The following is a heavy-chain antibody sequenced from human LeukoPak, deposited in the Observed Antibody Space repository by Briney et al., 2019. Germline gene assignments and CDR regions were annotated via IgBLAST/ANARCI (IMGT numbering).Heavy chain of an antibody. D-gene: IGHD6-19*01. J-gene: IGHJ4*02. CDR3: AKDTSSGWHLDY. V-gene: IGHV3-48*03. CDR1: GFTFSSYE. Sequence: GGSLRLSCAASGFTFSSYEMNWVRQAPGKGLEWVSYIYNGGDTIYYADSVRGRFTFSRDNSKNTLYLQMNSLRAEDTAVYYCAKDTSSGWHLDYWGQGTLVTVSS. CDR2: IYNGGDTI.